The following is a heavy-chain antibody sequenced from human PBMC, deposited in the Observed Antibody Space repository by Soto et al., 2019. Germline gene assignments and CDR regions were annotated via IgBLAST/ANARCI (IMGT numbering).Heavy chain of an antibody. D-gene: IGHD2-15*01. CDR1: GGSISSSSYY. J-gene: IGHJ6*02. CDR3: ARTGQDGDYYYGMDV. V-gene: IGHV4-39*07. Sequence: QLQLQESGPGLVKPSETLSLTCTVSGGSISSSSYYWGWIRQPPGKGLEWIGSIYTSGSTNYNPSLKSRVTMSVDTSKNQFSLKLSSVTAADTAVYYCARTGQDGDYYYGMDVWGQGTTVTVSS. CDR2: IYTSGST.